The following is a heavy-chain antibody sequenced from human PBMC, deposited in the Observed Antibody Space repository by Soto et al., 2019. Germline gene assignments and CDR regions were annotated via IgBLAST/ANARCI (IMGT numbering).Heavy chain of an antibody. CDR1: GFTFSSYA. J-gene: IGHJ4*02. CDR2: ISGSGDST. D-gene: IGHD6-13*01. V-gene: IGHV3-23*01. Sequence: EVQLLESGGGLVQPGGSLRLSCAASGFTFSSYAMSWVRQAPGKGLEWVSVISGSGDSTYYADSVKGRFTISRDNSKNTLYLQMNRLRSEDTAVYYCSTSGPGTYFDYWGLGTLVTVSS. CDR3: STSGPGTYFDY.